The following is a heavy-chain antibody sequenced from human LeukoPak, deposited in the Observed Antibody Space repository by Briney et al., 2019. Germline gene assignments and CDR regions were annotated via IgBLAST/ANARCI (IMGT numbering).Heavy chain of an antibody. CDR1: GFTFSSYS. CDR3: ARDSGGSGWYVTFDY. CDR2: ISSSSSTI. J-gene: IGHJ4*02. Sequence: LPGGSLRLSCAASGFTFSSYSMMWVRQAPGKGLEWVSYISSSSSTIYYADSVKGRFTISRDNAKNSLYLQMNSLRAEDTAVYYCARDSGGSGWYVTFDYWGQGTLVTVSS. D-gene: IGHD6-19*01. V-gene: IGHV3-48*01.